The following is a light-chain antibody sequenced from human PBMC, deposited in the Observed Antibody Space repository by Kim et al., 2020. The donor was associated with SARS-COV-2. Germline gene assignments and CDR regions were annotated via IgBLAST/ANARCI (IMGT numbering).Light chain of an antibody. CDR3: QQYNSWPPRYT. CDR1: QSVSSN. V-gene: IGKV3-15*01. Sequence: PGERATLSCRASQSVSSNLAWYQQRPGQAPRLLIYDASTRATGIPARFSGGGSGTEFTLTISSLQSEDFAVYYCQQYNSWPPRYTFGQGTKLEI. J-gene: IGKJ2*01. CDR2: DAS.